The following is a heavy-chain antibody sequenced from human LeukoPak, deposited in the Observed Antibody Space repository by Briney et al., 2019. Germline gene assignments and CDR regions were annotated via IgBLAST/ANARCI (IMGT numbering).Heavy chain of an antibody. CDR3: ARDSSWFDP. CDR2: IYYSGST. V-gene: IGHV4-59*01. Sequence: SETLSLTCTVSGGPISTYYWSWLRQPPGKGLEWIGYIYYSGSTDYNPSLKSRVTISVDTSKNQFSLKLSSVTAADTAVYYCARDSSWFDPWGQGTLVTVSS. CDR1: GGPISTYY. J-gene: IGHJ5*02.